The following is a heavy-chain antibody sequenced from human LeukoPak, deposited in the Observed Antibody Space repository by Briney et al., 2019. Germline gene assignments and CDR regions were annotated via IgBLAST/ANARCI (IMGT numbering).Heavy chain of an antibody. CDR2: IDKDGSGT. CDR1: GFNFNYYF. J-gene: IGHJ4*02. D-gene: IGHD6-13*01. V-gene: IGHV3-7*01. CDR3: ATEYWYRHDY. Sequence: PGRSLRLSCATSGFNFNYYFMAWVRQAPGKGLEWLATIDKDGSGTESIDSVKGRFTISRDNTKKSIHLQMSSLSADDTAVYFCATEYWYRHDYWGQGTLVTVSS.